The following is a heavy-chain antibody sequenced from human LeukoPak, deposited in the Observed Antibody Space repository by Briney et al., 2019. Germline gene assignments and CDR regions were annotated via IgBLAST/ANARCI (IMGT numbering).Heavy chain of an antibody. CDR3: ARERYSYGPRGYYYYMDV. V-gene: IGHV3-66*02. D-gene: IGHD5-18*01. CDR1: GFTVSSNY. J-gene: IGHJ6*03. Sequence: GGSRRLSCAASGFTVSSNYMSWVRQAPGKGLEWVSVIYSGGSTYYADSAKGRLTISRDNSKNTLNPQMNSLRAEDTAVYYCARERYSYGPRGYYYYMDVWGKGTTVTVSS. CDR2: IYSGGST.